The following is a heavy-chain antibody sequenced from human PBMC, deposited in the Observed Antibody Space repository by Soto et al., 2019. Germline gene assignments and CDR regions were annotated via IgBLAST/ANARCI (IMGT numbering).Heavy chain of an antibody. CDR3: ARPISSIDAFDI. CDR2: FYYSVIT. D-gene: IGHD6-6*01. Sequence: SETLSLTCIVSGGSISSYYWNCNRQAPGKGLEWIGYFYYSVITNYNPSLKSRVTISVDTSQNQFSLKLTSVTAADTAIYYCARPISSIDAFDIWGQGTMVTVSS. CDR1: GGSISSYY. J-gene: IGHJ3*02. V-gene: IGHV4-59*01.